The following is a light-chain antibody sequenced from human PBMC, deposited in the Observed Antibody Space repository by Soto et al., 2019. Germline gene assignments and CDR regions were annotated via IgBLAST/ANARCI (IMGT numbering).Light chain of an antibody. CDR2: GAS. Sequence: EIVVTQSPVTLSASPGETATLSCRASQNVFNNLAWYQVKPGQAPRLLIYGASTRATGIPVRFSGSGSGTDFTLTIHSLQSEDFAVYYCQQYNQWLTFGGGTKVEIK. J-gene: IGKJ4*01. V-gene: IGKV3-15*01. CDR1: QNVFNN. CDR3: QQYNQWLT.